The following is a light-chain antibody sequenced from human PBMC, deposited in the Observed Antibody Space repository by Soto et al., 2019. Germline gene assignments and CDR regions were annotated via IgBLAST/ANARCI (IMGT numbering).Light chain of an antibody. CDR1: NIGGKS. CDR2: DDS. Sequence: SYELTQPPSVSVAPGQTARIPCGKTNIGGKSVHWYQQKPGQAPVLVVYDDSDRPSGIPERFSGSNSGNTATLTISGVEDGDEADYYCQVWVTSSDQVFGGGTKVTVL. V-gene: IGLV3-21*02. J-gene: IGLJ2*01. CDR3: QVWVTSSDQV.